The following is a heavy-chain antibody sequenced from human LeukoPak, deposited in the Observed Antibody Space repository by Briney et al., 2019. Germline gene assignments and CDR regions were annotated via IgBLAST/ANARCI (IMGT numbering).Heavy chain of an antibody. Sequence: SVKVSCKASGYTFSNYGISWVRQAPGQGLEWMGGIIPIFGTANYAQKFQGRVTITTDESTSTAYMELSSLRSEDTAVYYCARGAGGNFGYFDYWGQGTLVTVSS. CDR2: IIPIFGTA. CDR1: GYTFSNYG. V-gene: IGHV1-69*05. D-gene: IGHD4-23*01. CDR3: ARGAGGNFGYFDY. J-gene: IGHJ4*02.